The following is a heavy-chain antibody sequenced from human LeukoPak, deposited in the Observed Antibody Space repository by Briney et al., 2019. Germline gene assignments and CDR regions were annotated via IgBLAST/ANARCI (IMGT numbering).Heavy chain of an antibody. V-gene: IGHV3-23*01. CDR1: GFTFSSYA. J-gene: IGHJ4*02. D-gene: IGHD3-16*01. Sequence: PGGSLRLSCAASGFTFSSYAMSWVRQAPGRGLEWVSAISGSGGSTYYADSVKGRFTISRDNSKNTLYLQMDSLRAEDTAVYYCANGGSSVDYWGQGTLVTVSS. CDR3: ANGGSSVDY. CDR2: ISGSGGST.